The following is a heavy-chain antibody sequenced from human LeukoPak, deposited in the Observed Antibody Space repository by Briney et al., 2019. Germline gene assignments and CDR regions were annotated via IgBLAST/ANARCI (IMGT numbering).Heavy chain of an antibody. CDR3: AFLLAGVSDGYDNAFDI. CDR1: GGSISSSSYY. J-gene: IGHJ3*02. V-gene: IGHV4-39*07. D-gene: IGHD3-3*01. Sequence: PSETLSLTCTVSGGSISSSSYYWGWIRQPPGKGLEWIGSIYYSGSTYYNPSLKSRVTISVDTSKNQFSLKLSSVTAADAAVYYCAFLLAGVSDGYDNAFDIWGQGTMVTVSS. CDR2: IYYSGST.